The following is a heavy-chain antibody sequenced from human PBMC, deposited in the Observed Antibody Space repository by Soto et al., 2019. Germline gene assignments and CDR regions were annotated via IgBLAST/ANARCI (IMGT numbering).Heavy chain of an antibody. CDR2: ISGSGGST. CDR1: GFTFSNYA. D-gene: IGHD3-10*01. Sequence: EVQLLESGGGLVQPGGSLRLSCAASGFTFSNYAMSWFRQAPGKGLEWVSAISGSGGSTSYADSVKGRFTISRDNSKNTLYLQLNSMRAEDTAVYYCAKAAGVLITMVRGVMKYGVDVWCQGTTVTVSS. CDR3: AKAAGVLITMVRGVMKYGVDV. J-gene: IGHJ6*02. V-gene: IGHV3-23*01.